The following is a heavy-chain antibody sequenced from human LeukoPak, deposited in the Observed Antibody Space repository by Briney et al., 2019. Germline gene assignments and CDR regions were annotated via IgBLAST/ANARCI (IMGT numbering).Heavy chain of an antibody. CDR3: VRETTGNSLDF. V-gene: IGHV3-48*04. CDR2: ISRGGNTI. Sequence: PGGSLRLSCAASGFTFSSYSMNWVRQAPGKGLEWISYISRGGNTIYYADSVRGRFTISRDNTKNSLFLQMDSLRVEDTAMYFCVRETTGNSLDFWGQGTLVTVSS. CDR1: GFTFSSYS. J-gene: IGHJ4*02. D-gene: IGHD4-23*01.